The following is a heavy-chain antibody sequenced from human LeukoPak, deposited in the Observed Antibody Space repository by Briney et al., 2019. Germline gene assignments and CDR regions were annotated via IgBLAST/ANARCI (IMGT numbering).Heavy chain of an antibody. V-gene: IGHV3-48*01. D-gene: IGHD3-22*01. CDR3: ARGMYYYDSSGLTPLDC. J-gene: IGHJ4*02. CDR2: ISSSSSTI. Sequence: GGSLRLSCAASGFTFSSYSMNWVRQAPGKGLERVSYISSSSSTIYYADSVKGRFTISRDNAKNSLYLQMNSLRAEDTAVYYCARGMYYYDSSGLTPLDCWGRGTLVTVSS. CDR1: GFTFSSYS.